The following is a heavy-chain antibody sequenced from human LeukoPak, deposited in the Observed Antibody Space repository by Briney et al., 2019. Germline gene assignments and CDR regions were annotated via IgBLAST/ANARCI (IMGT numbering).Heavy chain of an antibody. CDR2: IRTKDKSYTT. J-gene: IGHJ4*02. CDR3: VRVTPRGTSISFNNQHLDY. CDR1: GFSFIDHY. Sequence: GGSLRLSCEASGFSFIDHYMDWVRQTPGKGLEWVGRIRTKDKSYTTEFAASVKGRFTISRDDSKNSLYLQMNSLETEDTAVYYCVRVTPRGTSISFNNQHLDYWGQGTLVTVSS. V-gene: IGHV3-72*01. D-gene: IGHD3-3*02.